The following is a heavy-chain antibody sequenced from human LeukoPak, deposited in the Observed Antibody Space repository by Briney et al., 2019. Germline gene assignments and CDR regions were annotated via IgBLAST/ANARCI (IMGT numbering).Heavy chain of an antibody. J-gene: IGHJ6*02. CDR1: GFTFSDYY. Sequence: PGGSLRLSCAASGFTFSDYYMSWIRPAPGKGLEWVSYISSSGSTIYYADSVKGRFTISRDNAKNSLYLQMNSLRAEDTAVYYCARSYDFWSGYYHMDVWGQGTTVTVSS. V-gene: IGHV3-11*01. CDR2: ISSSGSTI. CDR3: ARSYDFWSGYYHMDV. D-gene: IGHD3-3*01.